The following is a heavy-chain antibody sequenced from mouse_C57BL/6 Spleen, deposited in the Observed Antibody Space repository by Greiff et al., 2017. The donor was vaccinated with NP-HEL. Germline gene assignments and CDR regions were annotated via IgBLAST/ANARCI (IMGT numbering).Heavy chain of an antibody. CDR1: GYTFTSYW. V-gene: IGHV1-50*01. CDR3: ARSAHCSNSAWFAY. D-gene: IGHD2-5*01. J-gene: IGHJ3*01. Sequence: QVQLQQPGAELVKPGASVKLSCKASGYTFTSYWMQWVKQRPGQGLEWIGEIDPSDRYTNYHQTCKGKGTLTVDTSSSTAYMQLSSLTSADSAGYYCARSAHCSNSAWFAYWGQGTLVTVSA. CDR2: IDPSDRYT.